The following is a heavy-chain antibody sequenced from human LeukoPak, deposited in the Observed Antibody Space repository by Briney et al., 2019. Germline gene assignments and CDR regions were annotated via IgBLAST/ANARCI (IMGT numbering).Heavy chain of an antibody. CDR3: ARDGGTYDYVWGSYRSLVEFWFDP. D-gene: IGHD3-16*02. V-gene: IGHV4-39*02. CDR1: GGSISSSNNY. CDR2: MFYSGST. J-gene: IGHJ5*02. Sequence: PSETLSLTCTVSGGSISSSNNYWGWIRQPPGKGLEWIGGMFYSGSTYYNPSLKSRVTISVDTSKNQFSLKLSSVTAADTAVYYCARDGGTYDYVWGSYRSLVEFWFDPWGQGTLVTVSS.